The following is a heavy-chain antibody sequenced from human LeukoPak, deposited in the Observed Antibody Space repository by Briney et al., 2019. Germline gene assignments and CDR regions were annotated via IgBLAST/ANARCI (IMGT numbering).Heavy chain of an antibody. CDR3: AEAGTDAFDI. Sequence: WASVKVSCKASGGTFSSYAISWVRQAPGQGLEWMGGSIPIFGTANYAQRFQGRVTITADEYTRPAYLELSSLRSEDTAVYYSAEAGTDAFDIWGQGTMVTVSS. D-gene: IGHD6-13*01. V-gene: IGHV1-69*13. J-gene: IGHJ3*02. CDR2: SIPIFGTA. CDR1: GGTFSSYA.